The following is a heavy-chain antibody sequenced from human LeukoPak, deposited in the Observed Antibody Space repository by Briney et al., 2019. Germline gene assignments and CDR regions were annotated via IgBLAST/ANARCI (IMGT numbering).Heavy chain of an antibody. Sequence: ASVKVSCKASGYTFTNHSINWVRQAPGQGLEYMGWIDTNTGNPTYAQAFTGRIVFSLDTSVSTAYLDIKSLKAEDTAVYFCARRSMVQHLDVWGKGTTVIVSS. V-gene: IGHV7-4-1*02. CDR3: ARRSMVQHLDV. CDR2: IDTNTGNP. J-gene: IGHJ6*04. CDR1: GYTFTNHS. D-gene: IGHD3-10*01.